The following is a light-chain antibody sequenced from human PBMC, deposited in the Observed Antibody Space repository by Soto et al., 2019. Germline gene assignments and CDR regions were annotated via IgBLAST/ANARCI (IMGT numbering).Light chain of an antibody. CDR3: SSYTSSSTSVI. Sequence: QSALTQPASVSGSPGQSITISCTGTSSDVGDYNYVSWYQQHPGKVPKLMIYDVTNRPSGVSNRFSGSKSGNTASLTISGLQAEDEADYYCSSYTSSSTSVIFGGGTKLTVL. J-gene: IGLJ2*01. V-gene: IGLV2-14*01. CDR2: DVT. CDR1: SSDVGDYNY.